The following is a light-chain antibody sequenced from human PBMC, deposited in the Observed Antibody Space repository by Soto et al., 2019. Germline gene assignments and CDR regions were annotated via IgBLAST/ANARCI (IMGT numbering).Light chain of an antibody. Sequence: EIVLTQSPATLSVSPGERATLSCRASQSVSSNLAWYQQKPGQTPKLLIYVASTRATGITARCSGSGSGTELILTISSLQSEDFAVYYCHQYNVWPLTFGGGTKVEFK. CDR1: QSVSSN. CDR3: HQYNVWPLT. CDR2: VAS. V-gene: IGKV3-15*01. J-gene: IGKJ4*01.